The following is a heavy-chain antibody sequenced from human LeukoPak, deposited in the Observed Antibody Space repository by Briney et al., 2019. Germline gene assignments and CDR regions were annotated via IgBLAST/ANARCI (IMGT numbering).Heavy chain of an antibody. J-gene: IGHJ4*02. CDR3: ARRSLRMGFNY. V-gene: IGHV4-38-2*02. D-gene: IGHD2-8*01. Sequence: PSETLSLTCTVSGYSISSGHYWGWIRQPPGKGLEWVGSMYHSGSTYYNPPLKSRVTISEDTSKNQFSLKLRSVTAADTAVYYCARRSLRMGFNYWGQGTLVTVSS. CDR1: GYSISSGHY. CDR2: MYHSGST.